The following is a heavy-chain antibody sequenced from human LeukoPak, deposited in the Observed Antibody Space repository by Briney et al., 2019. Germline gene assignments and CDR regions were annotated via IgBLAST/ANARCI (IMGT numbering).Heavy chain of an antibody. J-gene: IGHJ4*02. V-gene: IGHV3-23*01. CDR3: AKGRITIFGVVEVGYYFDY. Sequence: QSGGSLRLSCAASGFTFSSYAMSWVRQAPGKGLEWVSAISGSGGSTYYADSVKGRFTISRDNSKNTLYLQMNSLRAEDTAVYYCAKGRITIFGVVEVGYYFDYWGQGTLVTVSS. CDR1: GFTFSSYA. CDR2: ISGSGGST. D-gene: IGHD3-3*01.